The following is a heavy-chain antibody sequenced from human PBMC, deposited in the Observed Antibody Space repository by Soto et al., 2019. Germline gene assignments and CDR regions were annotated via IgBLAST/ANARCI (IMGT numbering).Heavy chain of an antibody. Sequence: GSLRLSWAASGFTFTYAGMSWVRQAPGKGLERVGRIKSKTDGGTTDYAAPVKGRFTISRGDSKNTLYLQMNSLKTEDTAVYYCTTARGTYGAEYFQHWGQRTLVIVSS. D-gene: IGHD4-17*01. V-gene: IGHV3-15*01. CDR3: TTARGTYGAEYFQH. J-gene: IGHJ1*01. CDR2: IKSKTDGGTT. CDR1: GFTFTYAG.